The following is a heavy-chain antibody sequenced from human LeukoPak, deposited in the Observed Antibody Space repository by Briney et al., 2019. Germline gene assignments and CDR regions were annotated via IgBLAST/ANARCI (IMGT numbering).Heavy chain of an antibody. D-gene: IGHD4-17*01. V-gene: IGHV3-11*06. CDR2: ISSSSSYT. CDR1: GFTFSDYY. Sequence: GGSLRLSCAASGFTFSDYYMSWIRQAPGKGLEWVTYISSSSSYTNYAGSVKGRFTISRDNAKNSLYLQMNSLRAEDTAVYYCARVGLIGDYVDYWGQGTLVTVSS. CDR3: ARVGLIGDYVDY. J-gene: IGHJ4*02.